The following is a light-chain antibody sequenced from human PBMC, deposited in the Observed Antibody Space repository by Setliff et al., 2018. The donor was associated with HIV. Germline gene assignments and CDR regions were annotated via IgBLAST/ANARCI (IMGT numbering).Light chain of an antibody. CDR2: IND. V-gene: IGLV1-44*01. CDR3: STWDGNLNAKV. J-gene: IGLJ1*01. Sequence: QSVLTQPPSASGTPGQRVTISCSGSASNIGANTVTWYQQFPGTAPQLLIYINDHRPSGVPHRFSASKSGTTASLAISGLQSEDEADYYCSTWDGNLNAKVFGSGTQLTVL. CDR1: ASNIGANT.